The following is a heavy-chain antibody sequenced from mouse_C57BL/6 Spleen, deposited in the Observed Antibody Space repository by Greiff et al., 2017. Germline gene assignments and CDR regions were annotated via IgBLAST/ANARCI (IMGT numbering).Heavy chain of an antibody. J-gene: IGHJ4*01. CDR2: INPGSGGT. CDR3: ARGGSSYPFYAMDY. Sequence: QVQLQHSGAELVRPGTSVKVSCKASGYAFTNYLIEWVKQRPGQGLGWIGVINPGSGGTNYNEKFKGKATLTADKSSSTAYMQLSSLTSEDSAVYFCARGGSSYPFYAMDYWGQGTSVTVSS. CDR1: GYAFTNYL. D-gene: IGHD1-1*01. V-gene: IGHV1-54*01.